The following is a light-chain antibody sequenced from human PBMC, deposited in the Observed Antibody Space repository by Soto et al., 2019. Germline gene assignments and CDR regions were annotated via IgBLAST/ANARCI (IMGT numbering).Light chain of an antibody. CDR3: SSYRSGSTVV. Sequence: QSALTQPASVSGSPGQSITISCTGTSSDVGGYDYVSWYQQHPGKAPNLIIXXVXXXXXGVSNRFSXSKSGNMASLTISGXXXXXXXXYYCSSYRSGSTVVFGGGTKLTVL. J-gene: IGLJ2*01. V-gene: IGLV2-14*03. CDR2: XVX. CDR1: SSDVGGYDY.